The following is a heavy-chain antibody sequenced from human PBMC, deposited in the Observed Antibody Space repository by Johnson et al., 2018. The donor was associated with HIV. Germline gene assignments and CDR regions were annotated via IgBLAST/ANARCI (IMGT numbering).Heavy chain of an antibody. J-gene: IGHJ3*01. CDR1: GFTFSDAW. CDR2: IKSKTDGGTT. V-gene: IGHV3-15*01. Sequence: MLLVESGGGLVKPGGSLRLSCAASGFTFSDAWMSWVRQAPGKGLEWVVRIKSKTDGGTTDYAAPVKGRFTISRDDSKNTLYLQMNSLKTEDTAVYYCTTGTTVHTWDWGQGTMVTVSS. CDR3: TTGTTVHTWD. D-gene: IGHD4-17*01.